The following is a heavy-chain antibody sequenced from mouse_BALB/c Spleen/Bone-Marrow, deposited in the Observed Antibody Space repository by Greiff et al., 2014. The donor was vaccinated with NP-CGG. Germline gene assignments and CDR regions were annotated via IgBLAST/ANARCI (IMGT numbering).Heavy chain of an antibody. J-gene: IGHJ3*01. CDR2: IWGGGST. CDR3: ARGNYGAWFTH. D-gene: IGHD2-1*01. CDR1: CFSLTKNG. V-gene: IGHV2-2*02. Sequence: QGQLKESGPGLVQPSQSLSITCPVSCFSLTKNGVHLICPSPGKGLGWLGVIWGGGSTDYNAAFISRLSISKDNSKSQVVFKMNSLEVNDRAMYYCARGNYGAWFTHWGQGTLVTVSA.